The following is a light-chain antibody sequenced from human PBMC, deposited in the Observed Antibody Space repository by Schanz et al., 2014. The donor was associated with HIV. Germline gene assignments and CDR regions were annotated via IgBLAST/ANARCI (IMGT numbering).Light chain of an antibody. Sequence: DIQMTQSPSTLSASVGDRVTITCRASQSISSWLAWYQQKPGKAPKLLIYAASSLQSGVPSRFSGSGSGTDFTLTISSLQPGDFATYYCLQYNDDVYTFGQGTKLEIK. CDR3: LQYNDDVYT. V-gene: IGKV1-5*01. CDR2: AAS. CDR1: QSISSW. J-gene: IGKJ2*01.